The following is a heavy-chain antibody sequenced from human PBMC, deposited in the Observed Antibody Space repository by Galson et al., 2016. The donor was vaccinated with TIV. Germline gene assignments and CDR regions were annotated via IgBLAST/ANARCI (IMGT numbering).Heavy chain of an antibody. CDR2: IRGKAYSGTT. V-gene: IGHV3-49*03. CDR1: GFTFGAYS. J-gene: IGHJ4*02. Sequence: SLRLSCATSGFTFGAYSLSWFRQAPGKGLEWVGFIRGKAYSGTTEYAASVRGRLIISKDDSRGVAYLQMNSLEAENTAIYYCARVACGAHDYSYFDLWGQGALVTVSS. D-gene: IGHD5-12*01. CDR3: ARVACGAHDYSYFDL.